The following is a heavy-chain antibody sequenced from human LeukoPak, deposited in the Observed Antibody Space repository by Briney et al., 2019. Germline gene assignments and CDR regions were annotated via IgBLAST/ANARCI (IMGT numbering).Heavy chain of an antibody. CDR2: ITPYNGDT. D-gene: IGHD3-10*01. J-gene: IGHJ4*02. CDR1: GYTFISYG. Sequence: ASVKVSCKASGYTFISYGISWVRQAPGQGLEWMGWITPYNGDTNYAQKLQGRVTMTTDTSTRTAYMELRSLRSDDTAAYYCARDVGERRNPSDYWGQGTLVTVSS. V-gene: IGHV1-18*01. CDR3: ARDVGERRNPSDY.